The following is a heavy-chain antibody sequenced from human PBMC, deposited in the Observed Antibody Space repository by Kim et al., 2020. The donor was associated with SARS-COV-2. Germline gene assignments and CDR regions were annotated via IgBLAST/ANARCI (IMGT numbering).Heavy chain of an antibody. V-gene: IGHV3-7*01. CDR3: MGTGTYSY. Sequence: DGSEKHYLASVKGRFTIHRDNAINSFYLQMDSLRVEDTALYYCMGTGTYSYWGQGTLVTVSS. D-gene: IGHD2-21*02. CDR2: DGSEK. J-gene: IGHJ4*02.